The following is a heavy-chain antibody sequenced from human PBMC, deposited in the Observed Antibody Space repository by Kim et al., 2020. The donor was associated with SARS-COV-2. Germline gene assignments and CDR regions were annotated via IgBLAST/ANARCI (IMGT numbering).Heavy chain of an antibody. CDR2: ISRTSGSI. CDR1: GFNFNDYG. CDR3: ARELEIWTMAVLIGVPTYYNGMDV. Sequence: GGSLRLSCAGFGFNFNDYGINWVRQAPGKGLEWISYISRTSGSIYYADSVKGRFTVARDKAEKSVFLQMNSLRDDDTAVYYCARELEIWTMAVLIGVPTYYNGMDVWGRGTTVTVSS. J-gene: IGHJ6*02. D-gene: IGHD3-10*01. V-gene: IGHV3-48*02.